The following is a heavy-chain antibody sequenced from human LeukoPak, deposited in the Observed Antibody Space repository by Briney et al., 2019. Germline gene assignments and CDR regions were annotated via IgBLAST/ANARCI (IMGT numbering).Heavy chain of an antibody. D-gene: IGHD2-21*01. CDR3: ARGIGAPPGLDIVVGT. Sequence: PGGSLRLSCAASGFTFSSYSMNWVRQAPGKGLEWVSHISTTSKTINYADSVKGRFTIARDNAKNSLYLQMNSLRDEDTAVYYCARGIGAPPGLDIVVGTWGQGTLVTVSS. CDR1: GFTFSSYS. J-gene: IGHJ5*02. V-gene: IGHV3-48*02. CDR2: ISTTSKTI.